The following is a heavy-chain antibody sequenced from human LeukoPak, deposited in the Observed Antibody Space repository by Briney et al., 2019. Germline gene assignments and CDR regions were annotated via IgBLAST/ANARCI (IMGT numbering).Heavy chain of an antibody. J-gene: IGHJ4*02. Sequence: SETLSLTCTVSGDSISTYYWSWIRQPPGKGLEWIGYIYYSGSTNYNPSLKSRVTISVDTSKNQFSLKLSSVTAADTAVYYCARRATMVRGVIIWGQGTLVTVSS. CDR3: ARRATMVRGVII. D-gene: IGHD3-10*01. V-gene: IGHV4-59*08. CDR1: GDSISTYY. CDR2: IYYSGST.